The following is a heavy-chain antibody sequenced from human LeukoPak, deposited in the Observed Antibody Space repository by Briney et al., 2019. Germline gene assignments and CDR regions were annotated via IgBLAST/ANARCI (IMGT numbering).Heavy chain of an antibody. CDR1: GGTFSSYA. CDR3: ARVIAAGDYYGMDV. V-gene: IGHV1-69*13. D-gene: IGHD6-13*01. CDR2: IIPIFGTA. Sequence: SVTVSCKASGGTFSSYAISWVRQAPGQGLEWMGGIIPIFGTANYAQKFQGRVTITADESTSTAYMELSSLRSEDTAVYYCARVIAAGDYYGMDVWGKGTTVTVSS. J-gene: IGHJ6*04.